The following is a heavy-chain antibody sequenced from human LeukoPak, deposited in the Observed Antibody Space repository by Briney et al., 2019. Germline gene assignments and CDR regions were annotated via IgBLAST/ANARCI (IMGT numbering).Heavy chain of an antibody. CDR2: ISWDGGST. V-gene: IGHV3-43D*03. J-gene: IGHJ2*01. CDR3: AKESARRWETMVRGVTILSWYFDL. CDR1: GFTFDDYA. Sequence: GGSLRLSCAASGFTFDDYAMHWVRQAPGKGLEWVSLISWDGGSTYYADSVKGRFTISRDNSKNSLYLQMNSLRAEDTALYYCAKESARRWETMVRGVTILSWYFDLWGRGTLVTVSS. D-gene: IGHD3-10*01.